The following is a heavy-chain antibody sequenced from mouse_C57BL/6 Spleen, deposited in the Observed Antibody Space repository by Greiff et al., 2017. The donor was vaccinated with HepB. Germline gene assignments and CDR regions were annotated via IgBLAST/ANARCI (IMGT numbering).Heavy chain of an antibody. CDR1: GFTFSDYG. D-gene: IGHD2-4*01. J-gene: IGHJ3*01. CDR2: ISSGSSTI. V-gene: IGHV5-17*01. Sequence: VQLKESGGGLVKPGGSLKLSCAASGFTFSDYGMHWVRQAPEKGLEWVAYISSGSSTIYYADTVKGRFTISRDNAKNTLFLQMTSLRSEDTAMYYCAKGTDYDGWFAYWGQGTLVTVSA. CDR3: AKGTDYDGWFAY.